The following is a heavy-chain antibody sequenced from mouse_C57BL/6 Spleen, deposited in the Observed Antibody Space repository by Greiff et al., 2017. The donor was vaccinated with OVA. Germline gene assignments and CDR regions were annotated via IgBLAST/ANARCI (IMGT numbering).Heavy chain of an antibody. V-gene: IGHV5-6*02. J-gene: IGHJ3*01. Sequence: EVKLMESGGDLVKPGGSLKLSCAASGFTFSSYGMSWVRQTPDKRLEWVATISSGGSYTYYPDSVKGRFTIARDNAKNTLYLQMSSLKSEDTAMYYGARRAYDYDGAWFAYWGQGTLVTVSA. D-gene: IGHD2-4*01. CDR3: ARRAYDYDGAWFAY. CDR1: GFTFSSYG. CDR2: ISSGGSYT.